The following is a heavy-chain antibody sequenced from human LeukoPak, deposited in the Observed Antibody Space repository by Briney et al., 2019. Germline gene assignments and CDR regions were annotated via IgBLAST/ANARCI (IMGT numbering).Heavy chain of an antibody. CDR1: GGSITIYY. Sequence: SDTLSLTCTLSGGSITIYYWRWIRQPPGKGLEWNGFIYYSGSTSEKPSLKSRVTISVDTFKNQLSLQVNEVTAADTAVYFCARSRSGSYGGFDPWGQGTLVIVSS. D-gene: IGHD3-10*01. V-gene: IGHV4-59*07. CDR2: IYYSGST. J-gene: IGHJ5*02. CDR3: ARSRSGSYGGFDP.